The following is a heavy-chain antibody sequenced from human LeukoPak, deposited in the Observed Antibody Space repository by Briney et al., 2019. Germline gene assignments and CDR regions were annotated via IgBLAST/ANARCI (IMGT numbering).Heavy chain of an antibody. CDR2: IYYSGST. D-gene: IGHD1-26*01. CDR1: GGSISSYY. V-gene: IGHV4-59*01. CDR3: ARVTVGVTDAFDI. Sequence: SESLSLTCTVSGGSISSYYWSWIRQPPGKGLEWIGYIYYSGSTNYNPSLKSRVTISVDTSKNQFSLKLSSVTAADTAVYYCARVTVGVTDAFDIWGQGTMVTVSS. J-gene: IGHJ3*02.